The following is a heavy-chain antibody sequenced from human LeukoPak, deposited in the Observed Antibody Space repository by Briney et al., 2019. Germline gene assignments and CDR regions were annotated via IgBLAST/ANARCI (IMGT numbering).Heavy chain of an antibody. CDR3: ARDVEYSGYEN. CDR1: GFTVSSNY. J-gene: IGHJ4*02. D-gene: IGHD5-12*01. Sequence: PGGSLRLSCAASGFTVSSNYMSWVRQAPGKGLEWVSVIYSGGSTYYADSVKGRFTISRDNSKNTLYLQMNSLRAEDTAVYYCARDVEYSGYENWGQGTLVTVSS. CDR2: IYSGGST. V-gene: IGHV3-66*01.